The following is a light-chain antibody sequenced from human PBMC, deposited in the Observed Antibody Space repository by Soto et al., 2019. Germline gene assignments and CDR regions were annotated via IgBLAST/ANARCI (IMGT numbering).Light chain of an antibody. CDR3: VLYMGRGISV. V-gene: IGLV8-61*01. Sequence: QTVVTQETSFSVSPGETVTLTCGLSSGSVSTSSYPSWYQQTPGQTPRTLIYSTNTRASGVPDRFSGSILGNKAALTITGAQADDESIYYCVLYMGRGISVFGGGTKVTVL. CDR2: STN. J-gene: IGLJ3*02. CDR1: SGSVSTSSY.